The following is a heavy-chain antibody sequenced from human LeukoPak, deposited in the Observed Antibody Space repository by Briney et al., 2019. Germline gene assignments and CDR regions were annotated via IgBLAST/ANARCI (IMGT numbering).Heavy chain of an antibody. CDR2: ISAYNGNT. V-gene: IGHV1-18*01. D-gene: IGHD3-3*01. CDR1: GYTFTSYG. CDR3: ATSRTHVLRFLEWLFPDY. J-gene: IGHJ4*02. Sequence: ASVKVSCKASGYTFTSYGISWVRQAPGQGLEWMGWISAYNGNTNYAQKLQGRVTMTEDTSTDTAYMELSSLRSEDTAVYYCATSRTHVLRFLEWLFPDYWGQGTLVTVSS.